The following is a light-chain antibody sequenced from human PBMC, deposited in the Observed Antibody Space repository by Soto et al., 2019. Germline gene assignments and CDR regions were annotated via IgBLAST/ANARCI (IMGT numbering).Light chain of an antibody. J-gene: IGKJ5*01. CDR1: QXLLYSSNNKNY. CDR3: QQYYSTPIT. V-gene: IGKV4-1*01. CDR2: WAS. Sequence: DIVMTHSPDSLAVSLVERAPINXXSNQXLLYSSNNKNYLAWYQQKPGQPPKXXIYWASTRESGVPDRFSGSGSGTDFTLTISSLQAEDVAVYYCQQYYSTPITFGQGTRLEIK.